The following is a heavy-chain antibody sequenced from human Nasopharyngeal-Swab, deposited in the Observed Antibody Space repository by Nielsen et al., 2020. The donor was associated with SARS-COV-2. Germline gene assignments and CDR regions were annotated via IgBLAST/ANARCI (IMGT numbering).Heavy chain of an antibody. CDR3: ASTHVVGSVPAAIDY. Sequence: SETLSLTCAVSGGSISSSNWWRWVRQPPGKGLEWIGEIYHSGSTNYNPSLKSRVTISVDKSKNQFSLKLSSVTAADTAVYYCASTHVVGSVPAAIDYWGQGTLVTVSS. D-gene: IGHD2-2*02. CDR2: IYHSGST. V-gene: IGHV4-4*02. J-gene: IGHJ4*02. CDR1: GGSISSSNW.